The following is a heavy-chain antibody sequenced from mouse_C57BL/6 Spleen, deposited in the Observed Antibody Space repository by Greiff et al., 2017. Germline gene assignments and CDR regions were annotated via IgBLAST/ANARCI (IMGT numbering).Heavy chain of an antibody. J-gene: IGHJ2*01. Sequence: QVQLKQPGAELVKPGASVKMSCKASGYTFTSYWITWVKQRPGQGLEWIGDIYPGSGSTNYNEQFKSKATLTVDPASSTAYMQLSSLTSEDSAVYYCARKDGYFDYWGQGTTLTVSS. CDR1: GYTFTSYW. D-gene: IGHD2-3*01. V-gene: IGHV1-55*01. CDR3: ARKDGYFDY. CDR2: IYPGSGST.